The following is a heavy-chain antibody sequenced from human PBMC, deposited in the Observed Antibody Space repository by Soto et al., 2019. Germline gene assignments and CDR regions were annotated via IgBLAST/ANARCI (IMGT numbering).Heavy chain of an antibody. J-gene: IGHJ4*02. Sequence: SVKVSCKASGGTFSSYAISWVRQAPGQGLEWMGGIIPIFGTANYAQKFQGRVTITADESTSTAYMELSSLRSEDTAVYYCARAPHDFWSGYYGYYFDYWGQGTLVTVSS. CDR1: GGTFSSYA. V-gene: IGHV1-69*13. CDR3: ARAPHDFWSGYYGYYFDY. CDR2: IIPIFGTA. D-gene: IGHD3-3*01.